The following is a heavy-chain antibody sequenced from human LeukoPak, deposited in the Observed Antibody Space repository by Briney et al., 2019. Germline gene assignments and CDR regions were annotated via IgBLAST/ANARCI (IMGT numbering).Heavy chain of an antibody. CDR3: ARAGSGSPSAFDI. Sequence: GGSLRLSCAASGFTFDDYGMSWVRQAPGKGLEWVSVINCNGGSTGHADSVKGRFTISRDNAKNSLYLQMNSLRAEGTALYYCARAGSGSPSAFDIWGQGTMVTVSS. CDR1: GFTFDDYG. J-gene: IGHJ3*02. CDR2: INCNGGST. V-gene: IGHV3-20*04. D-gene: IGHD1-26*01.